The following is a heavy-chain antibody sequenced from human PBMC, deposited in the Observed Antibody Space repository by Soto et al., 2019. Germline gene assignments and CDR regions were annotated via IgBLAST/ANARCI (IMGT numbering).Heavy chain of an antibody. V-gene: IGHV1-18*01. D-gene: IGHD3-9*01. Sequence: QVQLVQSGAEVKKPGASVKVSCKASGYTFTSYGISWVRQAPGQGLEWMGWISGYNGKTDYAQNFQGRVTMTTDTSTSTAYMELRSLRSDDTAVYYCARDWGRGQFLTNKDYWGQGTLVTVSS. CDR1: GYTFTSYG. CDR3: ARDWGRGQFLTNKDY. J-gene: IGHJ4*02. CDR2: ISGYNGKT.